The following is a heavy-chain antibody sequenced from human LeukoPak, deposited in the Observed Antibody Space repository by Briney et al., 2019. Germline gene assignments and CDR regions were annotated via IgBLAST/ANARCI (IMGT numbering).Heavy chain of an antibody. V-gene: IGHV1-8*01. J-gene: IGHJ4*02. CDR3: ARGPYCGGDCYPGFDY. CDR1: GYTFTSYD. D-gene: IGHD2-21*02. Sequence: GASVKVSCKASGYTFTSYDINWVRQATGQGLEWMGWMNPNSGNTGYAQKFQGRVTMTRNTSISTAYMELRSLRSDDTAVYYCARGPYCGGDCYPGFDYWGQGTLVTVSS. CDR2: MNPNSGNT.